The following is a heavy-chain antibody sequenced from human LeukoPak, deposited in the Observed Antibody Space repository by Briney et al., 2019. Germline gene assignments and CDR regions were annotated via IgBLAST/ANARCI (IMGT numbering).Heavy chain of an antibody. J-gene: IGHJ4*02. Sequence: PGGSLRLSCAASGFTPSHYSMHWVRQAPGKGPEYVSAISSNGGSTYYANSVKGRFTISRDNSKNTLYLQMGSLRAEDMAVYYCAREGDSGPTDYWGQGTLVTVSS. CDR1: GFTPSHYS. CDR3: AREGDSGPTDY. V-gene: IGHV3-64*01. CDR2: ISSNGGST. D-gene: IGHD2-21*02.